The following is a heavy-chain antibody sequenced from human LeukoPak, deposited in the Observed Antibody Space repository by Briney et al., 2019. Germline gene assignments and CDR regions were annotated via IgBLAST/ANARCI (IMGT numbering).Heavy chain of an antibody. CDR2: ISGSGGST. CDR1: GFTFSSYA. J-gene: IGHJ4*02. Sequence: PGGSLRLSCAASGFTFSSYAMSWVRQAPGKGLERVSAISGSGGSTYYADSVKGRFTISRDNSKNTLCLQMSSLRAEDTAVYYCAKEPLGIAAAGPFDYWGQGILVTVSS. D-gene: IGHD6-13*01. CDR3: AKEPLGIAAAGPFDY. V-gene: IGHV3-23*01.